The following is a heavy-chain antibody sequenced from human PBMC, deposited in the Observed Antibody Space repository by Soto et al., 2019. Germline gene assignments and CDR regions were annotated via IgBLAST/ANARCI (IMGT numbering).Heavy chain of an antibody. Sequence: QVQLVQSGAEVKKPGSSVKVSCKASGGTFSNYAISWVRQAPGQGLEWMGGIIPIFGTRNYAQKFQGRVTINADKSTSTAYMEVRNLRSDDTAVYYCARGWETVGSTTPFAYWGQGTLVTVSS. CDR2: IIPIFGTR. J-gene: IGHJ4*02. D-gene: IGHD1-26*01. V-gene: IGHV1-69*06. CDR1: GGTFSNYA. CDR3: ARGWETVGSTTPFAY.